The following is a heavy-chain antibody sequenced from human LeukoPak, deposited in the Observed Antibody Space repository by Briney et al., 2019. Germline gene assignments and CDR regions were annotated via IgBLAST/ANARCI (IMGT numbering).Heavy chain of an antibody. D-gene: IGHD3-3*01. V-gene: IGHV1-18*01. Sequence: GASVKVSCKASGYTFTSYGISWVRQAPGQGLEWMGWISAYNGNTNYAKKLQGRVTMTTDTSTSKAYMELRSLRSDDTAVYYCARIDFWSGHDYYYYYMDVWGKGTTVTVSS. CDR2: ISAYNGNT. J-gene: IGHJ6*03. CDR1: GYTFTSYG. CDR3: ARIDFWSGHDYYYYYMDV.